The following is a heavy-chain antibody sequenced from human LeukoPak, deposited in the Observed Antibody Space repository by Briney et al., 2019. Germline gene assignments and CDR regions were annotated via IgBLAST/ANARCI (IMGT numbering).Heavy chain of an antibody. CDR3: ARGAAGSGARIVYYFDY. CDR1: GGTFSSYA. CDR2: IIPILGIA. J-gene: IGHJ4*02. Sequence: GASVKVSCKASGGTFSSYAISWVRQAPGQGLEWMGRIIPILGIANYAQKFQGRVTITADKSTSTAYMELSSLRSEDTAVYYCARGAAGSGARIVYYFDYWRQGTLVTVSS. V-gene: IGHV1-69*04. D-gene: IGHD1-26*01.